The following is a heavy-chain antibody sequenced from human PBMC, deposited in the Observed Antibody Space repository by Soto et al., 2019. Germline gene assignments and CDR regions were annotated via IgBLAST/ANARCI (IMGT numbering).Heavy chain of an antibody. CDR2: IIPIFGTA. Sequence: QVPLVQSGAEVKKPGSSVKVSCKASGGTFSSYAISWVRQAPGQGLEWMGGIIPIFGTANYAQKFQGRVTITADESTSTAYMELSSLRSEDTAVYYCARGAAGYCSSTSCYSSGMDVWGQGTTVTVSS. V-gene: IGHV1-69*01. J-gene: IGHJ6*02. CDR1: GGTFSSYA. CDR3: ARGAAGYCSSTSCYSSGMDV. D-gene: IGHD2-2*01.